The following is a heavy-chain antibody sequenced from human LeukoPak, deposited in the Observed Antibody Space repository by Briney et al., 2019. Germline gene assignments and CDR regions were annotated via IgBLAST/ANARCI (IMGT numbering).Heavy chain of an antibody. J-gene: IGHJ4*02. Sequence: SGTPSLTCTVSGGSISSYYWSWIRQSPGKGLEWIAYMHYSGSTNYNPSLKSRVTISVDTSKNQCSLKLNSVTAADTAVYYCARHRDGYSYPIDHWGQGTLVTVSS. D-gene: IGHD5-24*01. CDR2: MHYSGST. CDR3: ARHRDGYSYPIDH. CDR1: GGSISSYY. V-gene: IGHV4-59*08.